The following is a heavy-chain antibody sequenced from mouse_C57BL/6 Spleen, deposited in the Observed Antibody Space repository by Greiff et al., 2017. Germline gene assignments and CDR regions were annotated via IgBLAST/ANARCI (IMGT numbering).Heavy chain of an antibody. D-gene: IGHD1-3*01. CDR2: IYPGDGDT. J-gene: IGHJ4*01. CDR1: GYAFSSSW. CDR3: ARKNNDAMDY. V-gene: IGHV1-82*01. Sequence: QVQLQQSGPELVKPGASVKISCKASGYAFSSSWMNWVKQRPGKGLEWIGRIYPGDGDTNYNGKFKGKATLTADKSSSTAYMQLSSLTSEDSAVYFCARKNNDAMDYWGQGTSVTVSS.